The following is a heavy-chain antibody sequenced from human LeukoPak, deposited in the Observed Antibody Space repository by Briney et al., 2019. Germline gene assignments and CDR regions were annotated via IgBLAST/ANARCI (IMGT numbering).Heavy chain of an antibody. V-gene: IGHV3-74*01. CDR2: INNDGSTT. D-gene: IGHD5-24*01. CDR1: GTYW. Sequence: GGSLRLSCAASGTYWMHWVRQAPGKGLVWVSRINNDGSTTTYADSVKGRFTISRDNAKNTLYLQMNSLRAEDTAVYYCARVRDGNNYDAFDIWGQGTMVTVSS. CDR3: ARVRDGNNYDAFDI. J-gene: IGHJ3*02.